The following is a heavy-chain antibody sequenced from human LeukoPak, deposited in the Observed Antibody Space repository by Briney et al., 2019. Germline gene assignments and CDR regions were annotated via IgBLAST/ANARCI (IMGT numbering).Heavy chain of an antibody. CDR1: GFTFSSYS. CDR2: ISSSSSYI. Sequence: PGGSLRLSCAASGFTFSSYSMNWVRQAPGKGLEWVSSISSSSSYIYYADSVKGRFTISRDNAKNSLYLQMNSLRAEDTAVYYCARELRAIDAFDIWGQGTMVTVSS. D-gene: IGHD4-17*01. J-gene: IGHJ3*02. CDR3: ARELRAIDAFDI. V-gene: IGHV3-21*01.